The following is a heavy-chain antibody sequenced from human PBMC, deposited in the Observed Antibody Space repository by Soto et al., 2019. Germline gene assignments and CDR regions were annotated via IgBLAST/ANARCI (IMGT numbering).Heavy chain of an antibody. CDR1: GDSIRSSSY. CDR3: RRSSRYSTDV. Sequence: SETLSLTCTVSGDSIRSSSYWGWIRQPPGKGLEWIGSIYSTGNTYYNPSLNSQVTISVDTSKNQFSLNVISVTAADSAVYYCRRSSRYSTDVWGQGTTVTVSS. J-gene: IGHJ6*02. D-gene: IGHD6-13*01. V-gene: IGHV4-39*01. CDR2: IYSTGNT.